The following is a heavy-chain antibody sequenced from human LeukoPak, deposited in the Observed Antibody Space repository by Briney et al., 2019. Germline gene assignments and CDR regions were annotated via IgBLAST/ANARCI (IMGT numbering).Heavy chain of an antibody. Sequence: GGSLRLSCAASGITFSDYWMTWVRQAPGKGLEWVANIKPDGSERNYVGSVKGRFTISRDNAKKSLSLQMNSLRTEDTAVYYCAGGWGWHTDHWGQGTLVTVSS. CDR3: AGGWGWHTDH. D-gene: IGHD7-27*01. CDR2: IKPDGSER. V-gene: IGHV3-7*01. CDR1: GITFSDYW. J-gene: IGHJ4*02.